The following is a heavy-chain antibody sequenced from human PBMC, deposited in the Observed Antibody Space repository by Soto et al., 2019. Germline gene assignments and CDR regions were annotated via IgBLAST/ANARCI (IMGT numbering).Heavy chain of an antibody. Sequence: ASVKVSCKASGFTFTSSAVQWVRQARGQRLEWIGWIVVGSGNTNYAQKFQERVTITRDMSTSTAYMELSSLKSEDTAVYYCAAENVLRLLECLPSYGMDVWGQGTTVTVSS. CDR3: AAENVLRLLECLPSYGMDV. CDR1: GFTFTSSA. J-gene: IGHJ6*02. D-gene: IGHD3-3*01. CDR2: IVVGSGNT. V-gene: IGHV1-58*01.